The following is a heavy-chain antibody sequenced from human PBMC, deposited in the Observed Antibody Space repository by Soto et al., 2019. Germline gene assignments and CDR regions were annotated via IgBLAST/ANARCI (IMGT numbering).Heavy chain of an antibody. CDR3: AKLGLTGVVDY. V-gene: IGHV3-30*18. J-gene: IGHJ4*02. CDR1: GFTFSSYG. Sequence: QVQLVESGGGVVQPGRSLRLSCAASGFTFSSYGMHWVRQAPGKGLEWVAVISYDGSNKYYADSVKGRFTISRDNSKNTLYLQMNSLRAEDTAVYYCAKLGLTGVVDYWGQGTLVTVSS. D-gene: IGHD3-3*01. CDR2: ISYDGSNK.